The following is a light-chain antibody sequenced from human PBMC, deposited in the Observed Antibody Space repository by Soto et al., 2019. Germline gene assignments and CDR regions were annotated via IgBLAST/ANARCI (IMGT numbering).Light chain of an antibody. CDR2: SNN. Sequence: QSVLTQPPSASGTPGQRVTISCSGSSSNIGSNTVNWYQQLPGTAPKLLIYSNNQRPLGVPDRFSGSKSGTSASLAISGLQSEDEADYYCAAWDDSLNGPDVVFGGGTKLTVL. V-gene: IGLV1-44*01. CDR3: AAWDDSLNGPDVV. CDR1: SSNIGSNT. J-gene: IGLJ2*01.